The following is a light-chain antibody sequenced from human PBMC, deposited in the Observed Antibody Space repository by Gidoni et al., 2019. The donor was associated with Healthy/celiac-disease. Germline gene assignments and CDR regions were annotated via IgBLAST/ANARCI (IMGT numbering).Light chain of an antibody. J-gene: IGKJ4*01. CDR2: AAS. Sequence: DIQMTQSPSPLAASVGDRVTITRRASQSISSYLNWYQQKPGKAPKLLIYAASSLQSGAPSRFSGSGSGTDFTLTISSLQPEDFATYYCQQSYSTPLTFGGGTKVEIK. CDR3: QQSYSTPLT. CDR1: QSISSY. V-gene: IGKV1-39*01.